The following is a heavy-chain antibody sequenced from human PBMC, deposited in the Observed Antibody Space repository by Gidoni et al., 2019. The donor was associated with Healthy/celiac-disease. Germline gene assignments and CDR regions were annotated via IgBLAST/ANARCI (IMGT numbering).Heavy chain of an antibody. J-gene: IGHJ4*02. CDR2: IYYSGST. V-gene: IGHV4-39*02. CDR1: GGSISSSSYY. Sequence: QLQLQESGTGLVKPSETLSLTCTVSGGSISSSSYYWGWIRQPPGKGLEWIGSIYYSGSTYYNPSLKSRVTISVDTSKNQFSLKLSSVTAADTAVYYCAREGGIVVVVAAWGYFDYWGQGTLVTVSS. D-gene: IGHD2-15*01. CDR3: AREGGIVVVVAAWGYFDY.